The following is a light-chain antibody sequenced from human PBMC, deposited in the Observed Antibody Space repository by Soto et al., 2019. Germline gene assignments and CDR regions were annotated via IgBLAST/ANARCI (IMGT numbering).Light chain of an antibody. Sequence: EIVLTQSPATLSLSPGERATLSCRASQSVRGYLAWYQQKPGQAPRLLIYDASNRATGIPARFSGSGSGTDFTLTISSLEPEDFAVYYCQQRSNWPRTFGPGTKVDIK. CDR2: DAS. V-gene: IGKV3-11*01. CDR1: QSVRGY. CDR3: QQRSNWPRT. J-gene: IGKJ3*01.